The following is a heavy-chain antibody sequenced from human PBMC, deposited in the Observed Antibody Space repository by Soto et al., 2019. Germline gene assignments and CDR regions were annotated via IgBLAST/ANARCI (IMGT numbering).Heavy chain of an antibody. CDR1: GGSVSSGTYY. V-gene: IGHV4-61*01. D-gene: IGHD6-19*01. Sequence: QVQLQESGPGLVRPSETLSLTCTVSGGSVSSGTYYWSWIRQPPGKGLEWIGYISYSATTNYNPSLKSRVTISVDTSKNQFSLNLSSVTAADTALYYWARARFTMITVALDSWGQGTLVTVSS. J-gene: IGHJ4*02. CDR2: ISYSATT. CDR3: ARARFTMITVALDS.